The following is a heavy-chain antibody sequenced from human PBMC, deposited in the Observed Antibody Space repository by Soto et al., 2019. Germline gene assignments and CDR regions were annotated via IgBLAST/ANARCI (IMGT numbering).Heavy chain of an antibody. Sequence: GESLKISCKGSGYSFTSYWIGWVRQMPGKGLEWMGIIYPGDSDTRYSPSFQGQVTISADKSISTAYLQWSSLKASDTAMYYCAAGVLSRGYSGYDLVADYYYGMDVWGQGTTVTVSS. V-gene: IGHV5-51*01. CDR2: IYPGDSDT. D-gene: IGHD5-12*01. CDR3: AAGVLSRGYSGYDLVADYYYGMDV. J-gene: IGHJ6*02. CDR1: GYSFTSYW.